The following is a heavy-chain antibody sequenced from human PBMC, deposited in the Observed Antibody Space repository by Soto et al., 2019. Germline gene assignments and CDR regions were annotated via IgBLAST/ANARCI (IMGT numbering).Heavy chain of an antibody. CDR1: GGSISSYY. D-gene: IGHD3-10*01. J-gene: IGHJ4*02. CDR3: ARAPRGNYGYPSYFDY. CDR2: IYYSGST. V-gene: IGHV4-59*01. Sequence: SETLSLTCTVSGGSISSYYWSWIRQPPGKGLEWIGYIYYSGSTNYNPSLKSRVTISVDTSKNQFSLKLSSVPAADTAVYYCARAPRGNYGYPSYFDYWGQGTLVNVP.